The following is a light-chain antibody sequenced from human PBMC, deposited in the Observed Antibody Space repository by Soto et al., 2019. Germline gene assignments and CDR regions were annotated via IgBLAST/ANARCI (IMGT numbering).Light chain of an antibody. CDR1: SSNIGNNA. CDR3: AAWDDSLNGPV. V-gene: IGLV1-36*01. Sequence: QSVLTQHPSVSEDPRQRVTISCSGSSSNIGNNAVNWYQQLPGNAPKLLIYYDDLLPSGVSDRFSGSKSGTPASLAISGLQSEDEADYYCAAWDDSLNGPVFGTGTKVTVL. J-gene: IGLJ1*01. CDR2: YDD.